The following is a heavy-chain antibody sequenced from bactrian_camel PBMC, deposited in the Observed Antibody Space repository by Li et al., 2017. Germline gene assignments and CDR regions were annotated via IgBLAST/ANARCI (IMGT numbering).Heavy chain of an antibody. J-gene: IGHJ4*01. CDR2: LVPYGSSTTREGGGST. V-gene: IGHV3S1*01. CDR1: GHDYTNC. CDR3: AARKVARGSHFSLGRAPALRRDEYNF. D-gene: IGHD2*01. Sequence: VQLVESGGGSVQAGGSLTLSCSVSGHDYTNCMGWFREAPGREREGVAALVPYGSSTTREGGGSTSYNDAVKGRFNISQDNAKNTLFLQMNVLRPEDTAMYYCAARKVARGSHFSLGRAPALRRDEYNFWGQGTQVTV.